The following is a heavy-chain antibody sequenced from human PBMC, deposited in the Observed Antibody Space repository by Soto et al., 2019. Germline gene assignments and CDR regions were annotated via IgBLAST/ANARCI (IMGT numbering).Heavy chain of an antibody. CDR1: GGNLRSGVYS. Sequence: PSVTMSLTCAVAGGNLRSGVYSWSWIRQPPGKGLEWIGYIYHSGSTYYNPSLKSRVTISVDRSKNQFSLKLSSVTAADTAVYYCARVPDRWGQGTLVTSPQ. V-gene: IGHV4-30-2*01. CDR3: ARVPDR. CDR2: IYHSGST. D-gene: IGHD2-2*01. J-gene: IGHJ5*02.